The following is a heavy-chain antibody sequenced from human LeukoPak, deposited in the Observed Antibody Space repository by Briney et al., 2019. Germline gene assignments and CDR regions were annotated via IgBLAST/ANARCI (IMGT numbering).Heavy chain of an antibody. Sequence: GGSLRLSCAASGFTFSSSAMSWVRQAPGKGLEWVSVIYSGGSTYYADSVKGRFTISRDNSKNTLYLQMNSLRAEDTAVYYCARSSDAFDIWGQGTVVTVSS. CDR3: ARSSDAFDI. J-gene: IGHJ3*02. CDR2: IYSGGST. V-gene: IGHV3-53*01. CDR1: GFTFSSSA.